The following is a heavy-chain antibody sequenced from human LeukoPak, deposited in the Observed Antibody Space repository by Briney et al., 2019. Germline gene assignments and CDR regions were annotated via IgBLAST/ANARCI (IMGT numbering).Heavy chain of an antibody. V-gene: IGHV3-23*01. CDR1: GFTFDNLA. D-gene: IGHD3-10*01. J-gene: IGHJ4*02. CDR2: ITGSGGST. Sequence: GGSLRLSCAPSGFTFDNLAMTWVRQAPGKGLEWVSEITGSGGSTYYADSVKGRFTISRDNSKNTLYLQMNSLRAEDTAIYYCARELFDFDYWGQGTLVTVSS. CDR3: ARELFDFDY.